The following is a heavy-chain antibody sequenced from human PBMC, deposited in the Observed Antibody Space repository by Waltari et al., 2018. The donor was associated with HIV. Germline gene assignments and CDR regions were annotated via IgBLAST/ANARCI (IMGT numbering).Heavy chain of an antibody. V-gene: IGHV5-51*03. CDR1: GFRFTNSW. Sequence: EVHLVQSGAEVKKPGESLKISCKASGFRFTNSWIGWVRQMPGKGLEWMGVIYAGDSATTYSPSFQGQVTISTDKSINTAYLQWSSLKASDTAIYYCARGNRWQVLSWFDYWGQGTLVTVSS. CDR3: ARGNRWQVLSWFDY. CDR2: IYAGDSAT. D-gene: IGHD6-19*01. J-gene: IGHJ4*02.